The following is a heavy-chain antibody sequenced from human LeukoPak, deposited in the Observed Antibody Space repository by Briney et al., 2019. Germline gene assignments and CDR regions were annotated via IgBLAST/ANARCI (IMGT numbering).Heavy chain of an antibody. CDR1: EFTFSSYW. J-gene: IGHJ3*02. D-gene: IGHD5-24*01. CDR2: INSDGSST. Sequence: GGSLRLSCAASEFTFSSYWMHWVRQAPGKGLVWVSRINSDGSSTSYADSVKGRFTISRDNAKNTLYLQMNSLRAEDTAVYYCAREDQMASDAFDIWGQGTMVTVSS. CDR3: AREDQMASDAFDI. V-gene: IGHV3-74*01.